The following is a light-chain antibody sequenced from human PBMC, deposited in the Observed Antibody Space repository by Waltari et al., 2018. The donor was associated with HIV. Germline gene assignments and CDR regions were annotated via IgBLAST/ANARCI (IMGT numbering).Light chain of an antibody. V-gene: IGLV7-46*01. CDR1: TGAVTTGHY. CDR3: LLSYSGARV. CDR2: DTN. Sequence: QPVVTQEPSLSVSAGGTVTLTCGSSTGAVTTGHYVYWSQQPPGRAPRPLIYDTNKRHSWTPARFSGSLLGSFGGRAALTLSGAQPEDEADYYCLLSYSGARVFGGGTKLTV. J-gene: IGLJ2*01.